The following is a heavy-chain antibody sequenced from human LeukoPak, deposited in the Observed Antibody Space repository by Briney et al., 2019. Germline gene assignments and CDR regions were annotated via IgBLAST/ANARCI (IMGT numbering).Heavy chain of an antibody. J-gene: IGHJ5*02. Sequence: PSETLSLTCTVSGVSISSVGNYWSWIRQHPGKGLEWGGYIFYSGSTYYNPSLKRRVTISVDTSKNQFSLKLSSVTAAGWAVYYWARGGGCSSSSCYAPPFIWWFYPWGQGSLVTVSS. D-gene: IGHD2-2*01. CDR3: ARGGGCSSSSCYAPPFIWWFYP. CDR1: GVSISSVGNY. CDR2: IFYSGST. V-gene: IGHV4-31*03.